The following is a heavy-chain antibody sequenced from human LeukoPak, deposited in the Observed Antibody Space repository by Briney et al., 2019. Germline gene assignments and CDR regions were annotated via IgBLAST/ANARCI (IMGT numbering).Heavy chain of an antibody. CDR1: GFTFSDYY. CDR2: ISSRSSYT. J-gene: IGHJ4*02. Sequence: GGSLRLSCAAPGFTFSDYYMSWIRQAPGKGLEWISYISSRSSYTIYADSVKGRFTISRDNAKKSLFLQLNSLSAEDTAVYYCARCYLGNYCDYWGQGTLVTVSS. V-gene: IGHV3-11*06. D-gene: IGHD2/OR15-2a*01. CDR3: ARCYLGNYCDY.